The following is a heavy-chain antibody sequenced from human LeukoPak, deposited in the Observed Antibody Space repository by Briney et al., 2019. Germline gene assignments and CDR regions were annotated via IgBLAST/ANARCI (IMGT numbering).Heavy chain of an antibody. Sequence: SETLSLTCAVYGGSFSGYYWSWIRQPPGKGLEWIGEINHSGSTNYNPSLKSRVTISVDTSKNQFSLSVTSVTAADTAVYYYSRSGLGGNPCQQWGQGTLVTVSS. D-gene: IGHD3/OR15-3a*01. CDR3: SRSGLGGNPCQQ. CDR1: GGSFSGYY. V-gene: IGHV4-34*01. J-gene: IGHJ1*01. CDR2: INHSGST.